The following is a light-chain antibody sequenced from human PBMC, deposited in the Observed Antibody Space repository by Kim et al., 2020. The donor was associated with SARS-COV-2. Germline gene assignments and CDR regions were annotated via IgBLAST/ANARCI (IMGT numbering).Light chain of an antibody. Sequence: DTPNDRVTINCRASQSLSSNLHWYQKKPDQSPKLLIKYASQSFSGAPSRFSGSGSGTDFTLTINSLEAEDAATYYCHQTSSLPRTFGQGTKVDIK. CDR2: YAS. CDR1: QSLSSN. V-gene: IGKV6-21*01. J-gene: IGKJ1*01. CDR3: HQTSSLPRT.